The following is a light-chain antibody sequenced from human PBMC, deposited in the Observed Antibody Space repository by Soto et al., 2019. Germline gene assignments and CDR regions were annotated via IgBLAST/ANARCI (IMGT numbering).Light chain of an antibody. CDR2: DAA. Sequence: EIVLTQSPLTLALSPGERATLSCRASQSVATYLAWYQQRPGQAPRLLIYDAAHRATGIPAWFSGSGSSTDFTPTISSLEPEDFAVYYCQHRTDWPPICTFAPGTKVEIK. CDR1: QSVATY. J-gene: IGKJ2*02. V-gene: IGKV3-11*01. CDR3: QHRTDWPPICT.